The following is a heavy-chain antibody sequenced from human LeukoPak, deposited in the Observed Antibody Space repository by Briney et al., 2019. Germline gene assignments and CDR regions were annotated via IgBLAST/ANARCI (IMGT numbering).Heavy chain of an antibody. J-gene: IGHJ4*02. CDR3: ARGILWFREAYYFDY. D-gene: IGHD3-10*01. CDR1: GGSVSSGSYY. CDR2: IYYSGST. Sequence: PSETLSPTCTVSGGSVSSGSYYWSWIRQPPGKGLEWIGYIYYSGSTNYNPSLKSRVTISVDTSKNQFSLKLSSVTAADTAVYYCARGILWFREAYYFDYWGQGTLVTVSS. V-gene: IGHV4-61*01.